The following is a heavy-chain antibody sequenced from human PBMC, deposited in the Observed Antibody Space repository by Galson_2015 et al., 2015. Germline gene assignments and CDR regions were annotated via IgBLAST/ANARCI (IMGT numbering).Heavy chain of an antibody. CDR3: ARSITASPIDC. V-gene: IGHV3-72*01. CDR1: GFTFSDHY. Sequence: SLRLSCATSGFTFSDHYIDWVRQSPGKGLEWLGLTRNKANRYTTEYAASVKGRFTISRDDSQNLVFLQMNSLKTEDTAVYYCARSITASPIDCWGQGTLVTVSS. J-gene: IGHJ4*02. D-gene: IGHD1-20*01. CDR2: TRNKANRYTT.